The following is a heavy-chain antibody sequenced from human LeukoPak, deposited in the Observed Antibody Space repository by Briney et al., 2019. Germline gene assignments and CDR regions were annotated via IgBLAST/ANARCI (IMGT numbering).Heavy chain of an antibody. D-gene: IGHD1-20*01. CDR3: AKGGGMTGEDFDY. V-gene: IGHV3-23*01. Sequence: GGSLRLSCAASGFTFSSYAMSWVRQAPGKGLEWVSAISGSGGSTYYADSVKGRFTISRDNSKNTLYLQMNRLRTEDTAVYYCAKGGGMTGEDFDYWGQGTLVTVSS. CDR1: GFTFSSYA. CDR2: ISGSGGST. J-gene: IGHJ4*02.